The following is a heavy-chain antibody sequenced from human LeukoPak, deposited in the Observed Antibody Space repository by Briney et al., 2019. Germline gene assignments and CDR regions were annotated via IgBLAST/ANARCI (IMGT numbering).Heavy chain of an antibody. CDR3: AKHDSSSDF. CDR1: GFIFSSYG. D-gene: IGHD3-22*01. V-gene: IGHV3-30*02. J-gene: IGHJ4*02. CDR2: IRSDGSDK. Sequence: GGSLRLSCAASGFIFSSYGMHWVRQPLGKGLEWVAFIRSDGSDKYYAASVKGRFTISRDNSKNTLWLQMNSLRAEDTAVYYCAKHDSSSDFWGRGTLVTVSS.